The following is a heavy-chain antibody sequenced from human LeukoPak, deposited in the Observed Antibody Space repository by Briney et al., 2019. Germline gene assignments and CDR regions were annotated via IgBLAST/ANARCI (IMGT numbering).Heavy chain of an antibody. J-gene: IGHJ4*02. Sequence: SETLSLTCSVSGDSISSSIYYWGWIRQPPGKGLEWIGSISYRGSTYYNPSLKSRITISVDTSKNQFSLTLTSVTAADTAVYYCARDTGGYDRPYYFDYWGQGTLVAVSS. CDR2: ISYRGST. CDR1: GDSISSSIYY. V-gene: IGHV4-39*07. D-gene: IGHD5-12*01. CDR3: ARDTGGYDRPYYFDY.